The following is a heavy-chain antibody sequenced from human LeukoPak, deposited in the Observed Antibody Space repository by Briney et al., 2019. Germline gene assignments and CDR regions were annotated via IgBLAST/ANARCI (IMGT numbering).Heavy chain of an antibody. Sequence: ASVKVSCKASGYTFTGYYMHWVRQAPGQGLEWMGWINPNGGGTNYAQKFQGRVTITADESTSTAYMELSSLRSEDTAVYYCARTGYCTNGVCPTAHFFDYWGQGTLVTVSS. V-gene: IGHV1-2*02. J-gene: IGHJ4*02. CDR2: INPNGGGT. CDR1: GYTFTGYY. D-gene: IGHD2-8*01. CDR3: ARTGYCTNGVCPTAHFFDY.